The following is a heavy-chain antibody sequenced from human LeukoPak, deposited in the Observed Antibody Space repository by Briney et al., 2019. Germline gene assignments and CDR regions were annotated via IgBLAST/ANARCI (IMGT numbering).Heavy chain of an antibody. J-gene: IGHJ6*03. CDR2: FDPEDGET. D-gene: IGHD1-26*01. V-gene: IGHV1-24*01. CDR3: ATGRGSGNYYDYYYYMDV. Sequence: ASVKVSCKVSGYTLTELSMHWVRQAPGKGLEWMGGFDPEDGETIYAQKFQGRVTMTEDTSTDTAYMELSSLRSEDTAVYYCATGRGSGNYYDYYYYMDVWGKGTTVTVSS. CDR1: GYTLTELS.